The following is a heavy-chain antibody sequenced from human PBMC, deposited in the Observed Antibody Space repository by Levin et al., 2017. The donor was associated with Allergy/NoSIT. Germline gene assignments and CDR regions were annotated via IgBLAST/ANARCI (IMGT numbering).Heavy chain of an antibody. CDR1: GGSISSGSYY. J-gene: IGHJ2*01. V-gene: IGHV4-39*01. D-gene: IGHD3-10*01. CDR2: IYYSGTT. Sequence: SETLSLICTVSGGSISSGSYYWGWIRQPPGKGLEWIGNIYYSGTTYYNPSLKSRVTMSVDTSKNQFSLRLNSVTAADTAVYYCARLEHYGSGAFRYFDLWGRGTLVTVSS. CDR3: ARLEHYGSGAFRYFDL.